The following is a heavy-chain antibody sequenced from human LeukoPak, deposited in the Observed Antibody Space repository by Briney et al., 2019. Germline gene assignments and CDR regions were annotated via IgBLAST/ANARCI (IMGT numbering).Heavy chain of an antibody. CDR2: IRYDGSNK. V-gene: IGHV3-30*02. Sequence: SCKASGGTFSSYGMHWVRQAPGKGLEWVVFIRYDGSNKYYEDSVKGRFTISRDNSKNTLYLQLNSLRAEDTAAYYCAKDRSTIFGVVPYYFDYWGQGTLVTVSS. D-gene: IGHD3-3*01. CDR1: GGTFSSYG. CDR3: AKDRSTIFGVVPYYFDY. J-gene: IGHJ4*02.